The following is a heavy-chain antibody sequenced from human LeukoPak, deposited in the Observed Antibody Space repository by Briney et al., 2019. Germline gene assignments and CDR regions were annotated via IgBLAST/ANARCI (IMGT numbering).Heavy chain of an antibody. Sequence: SETLSLTCTVSGGSTSSSSYYWGWIRQPPGKGLGWIGSIYYSGSTYYNPSLKSRVTISVDTSKNQFSLKLSSVTAADTAVYYCARQLGYCSSTSCYADKVDYWGQGTLVTVSS. V-gene: IGHV4-39*01. D-gene: IGHD2-2*01. CDR2: IYYSGST. J-gene: IGHJ4*01. CDR1: GGSTSSSSYY. CDR3: ARQLGYCSSTSCYADKVDY.